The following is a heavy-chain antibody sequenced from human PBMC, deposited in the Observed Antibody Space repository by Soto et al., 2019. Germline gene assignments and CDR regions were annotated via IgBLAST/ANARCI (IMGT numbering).Heavy chain of an antibody. J-gene: IGHJ4*02. CDR2: IYYSGTT. Sequence: PSETLSLTCTVSGGSISSYYWSWIRQPPGKGLEWIGYIYYSGTTDYNPSIKSRGTISVDRSKNQFSLKLNSVTAADTAVYYCARHVDSTRAYYFEYWGQGTLVTVSS. CDR1: GGSISSYY. D-gene: IGHD5-18*01. V-gene: IGHV4-59*01. CDR3: ARHVDSTRAYYFEY.